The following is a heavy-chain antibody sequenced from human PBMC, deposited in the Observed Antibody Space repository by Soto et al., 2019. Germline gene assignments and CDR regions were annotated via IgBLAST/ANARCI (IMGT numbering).Heavy chain of an antibody. J-gene: IGHJ5*02. CDR3: AINQVPDTAMVTAKYWFDP. D-gene: IGHD5-18*01. CDR1: GFTFSSYS. CDR2: ISSSSSYI. V-gene: IGHV3-21*01. Sequence: GGSLRLSCAASGFTFSSYSMNWVRQAPGKGLEWVSSISSSSSYIYYADSVKGRFTISRDNAKNSRYLQMNSLRAEDTAVYYCAINQVPDTAMVTAKYWFDPWGQGTLVTVSS.